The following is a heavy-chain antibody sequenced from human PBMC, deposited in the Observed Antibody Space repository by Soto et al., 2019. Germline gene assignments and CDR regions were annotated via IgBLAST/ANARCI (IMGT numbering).Heavy chain of an antibody. CDR1: GVTFSSYG. V-gene: IGHV3-33*08. D-gene: IGHD5-12*01. Sequence: GGSMKLSCAASGVTFSSYGMHWVRQAPGKGLVWVAVIWYDGSNTYYADSVKGRFTISRDNSKNTLYLQMNSLRAEDTAVYYCARDGGCRDGYTVGCNWFDPWGQGTLVTVSS. CDR2: IWYDGSNT. J-gene: IGHJ5*02. CDR3: ARDGGCRDGYTVGCNWFDP.